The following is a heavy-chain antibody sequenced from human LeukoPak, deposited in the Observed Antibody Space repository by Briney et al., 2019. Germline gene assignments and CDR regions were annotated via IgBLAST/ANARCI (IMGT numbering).Heavy chain of an antibody. CDR2: IYSGGST. D-gene: IGHD5-18*01. CDR3: ADLGYSD. V-gene: IGHV3-66*01. J-gene: IGHJ4*02. Sequence: GGSLRLSCTASGFHFIEYSMNWVRQAPGKGLEWVSVIYSGGSTYYADSVKGRFTISRDNAKSSLYLEMNTLRVDDTAVYYCADLGYSDCGQGTLVTVSS. CDR1: GFHFIEYS.